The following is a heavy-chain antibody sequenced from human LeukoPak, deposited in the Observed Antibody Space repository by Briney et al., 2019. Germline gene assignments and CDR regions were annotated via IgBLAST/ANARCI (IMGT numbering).Heavy chain of an antibody. J-gene: IGHJ4*02. V-gene: IGHV4-39*01. Sequence: SEALSLTCTVSGGSIATSRYCWGWIRQPPGKGLDWIGNIYYTGTTYYNPSLKSRVTISVDTSKNHFYLNLNLVTAAVTAVYYCARHLAYGRLEYWGQGTLVTVSS. D-gene: IGHD3-10*01. CDR2: IYYTGTT. CDR3: ARHLAYGRLEY. CDR1: GGSIATSRYC.